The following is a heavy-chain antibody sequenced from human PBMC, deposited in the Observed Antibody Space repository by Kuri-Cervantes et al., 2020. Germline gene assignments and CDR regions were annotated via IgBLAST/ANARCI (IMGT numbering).Heavy chain of an antibody. Sequence: ASVKVSCKASGYTFTSYYMHWVRQATGQGLERMGWMNPNSGNTGYAQKFQGRVTMTRNTSISTAYMELSSLRSEDTAVYYCARDFRPQIAGVDWSPYYYYYGMDVWGQGTTVTVSS. CDR2: MNPNSGNT. J-gene: IGHJ6*02. D-gene: IGHD3-9*01. V-gene: IGHV1-8*02. CDR3: ARDFRPQIAGVDWSPYYYYYGMDV. CDR1: GYTFTSYY.